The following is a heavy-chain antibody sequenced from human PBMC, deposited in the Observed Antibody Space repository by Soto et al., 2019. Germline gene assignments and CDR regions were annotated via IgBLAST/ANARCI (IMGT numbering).Heavy chain of an antibody. CDR1: GGTFVSSA. J-gene: IGHJ5*02. CDR2: IIPILGST. Sequence: QVQLLQSGAELREPWSSVRVSCTPSGGTFVSSAFAWVRQAPGGKIEWMGGIIPILGSTKYAEKFLGRLTIRADDSSRTAYLELSSLTFDDTAVYFCAKKNPHGDSNKAWLDPWGQGTLVTVST. CDR3: AKKNPHGDSNKAWLDP. D-gene: IGHD2-8*01. V-gene: IGHV1-69*01.